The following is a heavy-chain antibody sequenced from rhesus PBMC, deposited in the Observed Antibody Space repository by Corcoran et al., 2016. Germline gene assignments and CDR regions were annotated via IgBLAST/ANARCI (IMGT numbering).Heavy chain of an antibody. V-gene: IGHV4-143*01. D-gene: IGHD2-27*01. CDR2: IYGNSART. J-gene: IGHJ4*01. CDR1: GGSISGYYY. CDR3: ARRDIVVVFTPADDY. Sequence: QVQLQESGPGLVKPSETLSLTCTVSGGSISGYYYWSWIRQPPGKGLEWIGGIYGNSARTYYNPSLKSRVTISKDTSKNQFSLKLSSVTAADTAVYYCARRDIVVVFTPADDYWGQGVLVTVSS.